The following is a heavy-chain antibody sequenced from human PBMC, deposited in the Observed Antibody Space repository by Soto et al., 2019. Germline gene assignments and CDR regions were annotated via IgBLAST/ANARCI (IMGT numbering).Heavy chain of an antibody. CDR3: ARGATSPIY. CDR2: ISSSGGNA. V-gene: IGHV3-23*01. CDR1: GFTFSSYG. Sequence: EVQLLESGGGLVQPGGSLRLSCAASGFTFSSYGMSWVRQAPGKGLEWFSAISSSGGNAYYADSVKGRFTISRDNSKNPLYLPMTSLRAEDTAVYYCARGATSPIYWGQGTLVTVSS. J-gene: IGHJ1*01.